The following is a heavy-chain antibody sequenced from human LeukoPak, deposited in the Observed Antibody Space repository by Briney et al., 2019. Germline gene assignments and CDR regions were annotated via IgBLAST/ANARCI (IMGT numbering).Heavy chain of an antibody. CDR2: IIPIFGTA. Sequence: SVKVSCKASGGTFSSYAISWVRQAPGQGLEWMGGIIPIFGTANYAQKFQGRVTITADESTSTAYMELSSLRSEDTAVYYCARDVFPYYYDSSGMFVYWGQGTLVTVSS. V-gene: IGHV1-69*01. CDR3: ARDVFPYYYDSSGMFVY. D-gene: IGHD3-22*01. CDR1: GGTFSSYA. J-gene: IGHJ4*02.